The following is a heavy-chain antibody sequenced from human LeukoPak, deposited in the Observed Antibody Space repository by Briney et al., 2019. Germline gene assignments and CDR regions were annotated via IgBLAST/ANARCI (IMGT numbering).Heavy chain of an antibody. D-gene: IGHD6-6*01. V-gene: IGHV5-51*01. CDR3: AGWPTGGRSSYFDY. CDR1: GYSFTSYW. Sequence: GESLKISSKGSGYSFTSYWIGWGRRMPGKGREWMGIIYPGDSDKGYSPSFQGQVTISADKSITTAYLQWSSLKASDTAMYYCAGWPTGGRSSYFDYWGQGTLVTVSS. CDR2: IYPGDSDK. J-gene: IGHJ4*02.